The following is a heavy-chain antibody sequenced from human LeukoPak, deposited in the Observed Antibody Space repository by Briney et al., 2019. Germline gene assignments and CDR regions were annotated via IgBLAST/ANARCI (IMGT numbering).Heavy chain of an antibody. Sequence: SETLSLTCTVSGGSISSSSYYWGWIRQPPGKGLEWIGSIYYSGSTYYNPSLKSRVTISVDTSKNQFSLKVSSVTAADTAVYYCARDGYCNNTSCYRAPNWFDPWGQGTLVTVSS. CDR3: ARDGYCNNTSCYRAPNWFDP. CDR1: GGSISSSSYY. D-gene: IGHD2-2*03. J-gene: IGHJ5*02. CDR2: IYYSGST. V-gene: IGHV4-39*07.